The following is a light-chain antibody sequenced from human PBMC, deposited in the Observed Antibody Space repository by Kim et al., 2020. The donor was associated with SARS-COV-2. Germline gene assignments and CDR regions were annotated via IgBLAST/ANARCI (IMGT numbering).Light chain of an antibody. CDR1: TLSNYY. J-gene: IGLJ2*01. Sequence: SSELTQDPVVSVALGQTVRITCQGDTLSNYYASWYQQKAGQAPVLVMFHKNNRPSGIPDRFSGSSSGNTASLTITGAQAEDEATYYCFSRGRSSDRLFGGGTQLTVL. CDR2: HKN. CDR3: FSRGRSSDRL. V-gene: IGLV3-19*01.